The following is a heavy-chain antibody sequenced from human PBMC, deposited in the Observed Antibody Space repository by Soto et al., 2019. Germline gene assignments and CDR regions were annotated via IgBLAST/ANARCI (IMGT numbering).Heavy chain of an antibody. Sequence: SGTLSLTCTVSGVSISSGGYYWSWIRQHPGKGLEWIGYIYYSGSTYYNPSLKSRVTISVDTSKKQFSLKLSSVTAADTAVYYCANKKGRGYFDYWGQGTLVTVSS. CDR3: ANKKGRGYFDY. J-gene: IGHJ4*02. CDR1: GVSISSGGYY. CDR2: IYYSGST. V-gene: IGHV4-31*03.